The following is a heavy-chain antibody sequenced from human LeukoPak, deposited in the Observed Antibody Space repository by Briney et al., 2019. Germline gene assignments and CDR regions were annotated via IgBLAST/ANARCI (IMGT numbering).Heavy chain of an antibody. CDR2: IYYSGST. V-gene: IGHV4-59*01. D-gene: IGHD2-2*02. CDR3: ARGLGYCSSTSCYNYFDY. Sequence: SETLSLTCTVSGGSISSYYWSWIRQPPGKGLEWIGYIYYSGSTNYNPSLKSRVTISVDTSKNQFSPKLSSVTAADTAVYYCARGLGYCSSTSCYNYFDYWGQGTLVTVSS. J-gene: IGHJ4*02. CDR1: GGSISSYY.